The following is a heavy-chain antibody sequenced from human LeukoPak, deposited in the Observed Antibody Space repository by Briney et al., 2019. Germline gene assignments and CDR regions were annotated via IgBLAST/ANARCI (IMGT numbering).Heavy chain of an antibody. CDR3: ARGQQLRYFDWLYLPYYYYYYIDV. Sequence: ASVKVSCKASGYTFTSYDINWVRQATGQGLEWMGWMNPNSGNTGYAQKFQGRVTITRNTSISTAYMELSSLRSEDTAVYYCARGQQLRYFDWLYLPYYYYYYIDVWGKGTTVTVSS. J-gene: IGHJ6*03. V-gene: IGHV1-8*03. CDR1: GYTFTSYD. CDR2: MNPNSGNT. D-gene: IGHD3-9*01.